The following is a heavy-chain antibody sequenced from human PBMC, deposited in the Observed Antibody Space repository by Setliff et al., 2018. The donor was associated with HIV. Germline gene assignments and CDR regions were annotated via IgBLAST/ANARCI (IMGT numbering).Heavy chain of an antibody. CDR2: IDYNEIT. D-gene: IGHD1-7*01. V-gene: IGHV4-39*02. CDR3: ARDRYTWNYGKNYMDV. Sequence: SETLSLTCTVSGDSVSRSNYYWAWIRQPPGKGLEWIGSIDYNEITYYNPSLKSRVTLSVDTPKNQFSLYLSSVTASDTAVYYCARDRYTWNYGKNYMDVWGKGTTVTVSS. CDR1: GDSVSRSNYY. J-gene: IGHJ6*03.